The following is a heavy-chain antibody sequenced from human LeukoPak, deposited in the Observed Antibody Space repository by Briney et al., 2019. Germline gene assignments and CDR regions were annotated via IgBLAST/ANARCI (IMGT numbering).Heavy chain of an antibody. CDR3: ARLPGLDCSSTSCYGTYYMDV. J-gene: IGHJ6*03. V-gene: IGHV4-38-2*01. CDR2: IYHSGST. Sequence: PSETLSLTCAVSGYSISSGYYWGWIRQPPGKGLEWIGSIYHSGSTYYNPSLKSRVTISVDTSKNQFSLKLSSVTAADTAVYYCARLPGLDCSSTSCYGTYYMDVWDKGTTVTVSS. D-gene: IGHD2-2*01. CDR1: GYSISSGYY.